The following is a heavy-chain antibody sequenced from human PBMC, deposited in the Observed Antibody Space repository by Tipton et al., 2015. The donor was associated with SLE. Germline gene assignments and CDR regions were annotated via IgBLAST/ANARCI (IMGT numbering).Heavy chain of an antibody. Sequence: TLSLTCTVSGGSIRSSTYYWGWIRQPPGKGLEWIGSLDYSGSTNYNPSLKSRINISVDTSKNQFSLKLSSVTAADTAVYYCARAVGDTSGYLDYWGLGTLVTVSS. D-gene: IGHD3-22*01. J-gene: IGHJ4*02. CDR3: ARAVGDTSGYLDY. CDR1: GGSIRSSTYY. V-gene: IGHV4-39*07. CDR2: LDYSGST.